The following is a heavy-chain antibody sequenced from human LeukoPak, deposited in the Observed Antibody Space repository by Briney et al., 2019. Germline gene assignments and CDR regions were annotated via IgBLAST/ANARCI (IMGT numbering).Heavy chain of an antibody. Sequence: PGGSLRLSCAASGFTFSSYSMNWVRQAPGKGLEWVSSISSSSSYIYYADSVKGRFTISRDNAKNSLYLQMNSLRAEDTAVYYCARDRDHYDFLGWYFDYWGQGTLVTVSS. D-gene: IGHD3-22*01. CDR2: ISSSSSYI. CDR3: ARDRDHYDFLGWYFDY. CDR1: GFTFSSYS. J-gene: IGHJ4*02. V-gene: IGHV3-21*01.